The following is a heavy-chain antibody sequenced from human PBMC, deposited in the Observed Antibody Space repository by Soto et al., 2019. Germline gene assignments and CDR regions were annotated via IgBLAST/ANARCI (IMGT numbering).Heavy chain of an antibody. Sequence: PSETLSLTCTVSGGSDSNDNFYWSWIRQPPGKGLEWIGYVHSSGITNYNPSLKRRVTISVDTSRNQFSLRLSSVTAADTAVYYCARGLTMGQLPSHFDHWGQGTLVTVSS. D-gene: IGHD3-16*01. CDR1: GGSDSNDNFY. V-gene: IGHV4-61*01. J-gene: IGHJ5*02. CDR3: ARGLTMGQLPSHFDH. CDR2: VHSSGIT.